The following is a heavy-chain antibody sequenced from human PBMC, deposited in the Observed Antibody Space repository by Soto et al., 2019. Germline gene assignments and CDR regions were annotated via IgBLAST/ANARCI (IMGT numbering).Heavy chain of an antibody. CDR2: IIPIFGTA. CDR1: GGTFSSYA. V-gene: IGHV1-69*13. CDR3: ARSDYDIFTGPIDY. D-gene: IGHD3-9*01. Sequence: ASVKVSCKASGGTFSSYAISWVRQAPGQGLEWMGGIIPIFGTANYAQKFQGRVTITADESTSTAYMELSSLRSEDTAVYYCARSDYDIFTGPIDYWGQGTLVTVSS. J-gene: IGHJ4*02.